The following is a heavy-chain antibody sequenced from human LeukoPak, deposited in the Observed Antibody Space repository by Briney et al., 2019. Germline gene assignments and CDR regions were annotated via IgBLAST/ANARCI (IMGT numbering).Heavy chain of an antibody. CDR2: IYSGGST. V-gene: IGHV3-66*01. CDR3: ARGGPNYDSSGYYWISPPYYYYYYMDV. D-gene: IGHD3-22*01. J-gene: IGHJ6*03. Sequence: GGSLRLSCAASGFTVSSNYMSWVRQAPGKGLEWVSVIYSGGSTYYADSVKGRFTISRDNSKNTLYLQMYSLRAEDTAVYYCARGGPNYDSSGYYWISPPYYYYYYMDVWGKGTTVTISS. CDR1: GFTVSSNY.